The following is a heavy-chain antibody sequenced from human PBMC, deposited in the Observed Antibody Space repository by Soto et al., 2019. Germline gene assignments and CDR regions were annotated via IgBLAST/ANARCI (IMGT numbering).Heavy chain of an antibody. J-gene: IGHJ4*01. CDR3: AADLLGHGGGYEFDY. CDR2: IKSKNDGGTT. V-gene: IGHV3-15*07. Sequence: EVQLVESGGALVKPGGPLRLSCAASGFTFITAWLNWVRQAPGKGLEWVGRIKSKNDGGTTDYAAPVKGRFTISRDDSKNTVYLQMNSLRTEDTALYYCAADLLGHGGGYEFDYWGQGTPVTVSS. D-gene: IGHD2-15*01. CDR1: GFTFITAW.